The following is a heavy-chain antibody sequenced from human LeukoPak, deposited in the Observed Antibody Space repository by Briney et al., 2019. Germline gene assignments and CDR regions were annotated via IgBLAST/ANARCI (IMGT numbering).Heavy chain of an antibody. Sequence: PGGSLRLSCAGSGFSFGSHPMSWVRQAPGKGLEWVSSISDFVDNTYYADSVKGRFTISRDNSEKSLYLQMSSLRVEDTAVYYCAKGKINHNGAFDAWGQGTRVTVSS. CDR2: ISDFVDNT. CDR3: AKGKINHNGAFDA. D-gene: IGHD2-8*01. CDR1: GFSFGSHP. J-gene: IGHJ3*01. V-gene: IGHV3-23*01.